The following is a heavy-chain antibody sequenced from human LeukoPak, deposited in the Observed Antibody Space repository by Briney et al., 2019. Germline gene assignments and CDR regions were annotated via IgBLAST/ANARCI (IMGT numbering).Heavy chain of an antibody. V-gene: IGHV3-23*01. Sequence: PGGSLRLSCAASGFTFSSYAMSWVRQAPGKGLEWVSAISGSGGSTYYADSVRGRFTISRDNSKNTLYLQMNSLRAEDTAVYYCAKLRRGPMDAFGIWGQGTMVTVSS. J-gene: IGHJ3*02. CDR1: GFTFSSYA. D-gene: IGHD1-14*01. CDR3: AKLRRGPMDAFGI. CDR2: ISGSGGST.